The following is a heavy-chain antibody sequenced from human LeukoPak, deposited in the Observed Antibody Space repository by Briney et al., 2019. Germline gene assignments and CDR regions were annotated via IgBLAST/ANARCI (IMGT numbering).Heavy chain of an antibody. V-gene: IGHV3-23*01. J-gene: IGHJ6*03. CDR2: ISGSGVST. CDR1: GFTFSSYA. CDR3: ARSGIKMVRGVIIKSPYHMDV. D-gene: IGHD3-10*01. Sequence: GGSLRLSCAASGFTFSSYAMSWVRQAPGKGLEWVSAISGSGVSTYYAHTVKGRFTISRDNAKNSLYLQMNSLTAEDSAVYYCARSGIKMVRGVIIKSPYHMDVWGKGTTVTVSS.